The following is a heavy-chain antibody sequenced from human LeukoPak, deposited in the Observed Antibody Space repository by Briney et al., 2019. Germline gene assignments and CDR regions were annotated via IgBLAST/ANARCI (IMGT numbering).Heavy chain of an antibody. V-gene: IGHV3-23*01. CDR2: ISGSGGST. CDR1: GFTFSSYA. Sequence: GGSLRLSCAASGFTFSSYAMSWVRHAPGKGLEWVSAISGSGGSTYYADSVKGRFTISRDNSKNTLYLQMNSMRAEDTAVYYCAKIYPPRPVRPRTNWFDPWGQGTLVTVSS. D-gene: IGHD3-10*01. J-gene: IGHJ5*02. CDR3: AKIYPPRPVRPRTNWFDP.